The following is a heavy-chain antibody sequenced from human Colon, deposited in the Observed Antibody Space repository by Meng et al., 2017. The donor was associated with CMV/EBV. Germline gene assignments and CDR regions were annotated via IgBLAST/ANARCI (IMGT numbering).Heavy chain of an antibody. CDR2: ISWNSGSI. V-gene: IGHV3-9*01. D-gene: IGHD6-19*01. J-gene: IGHJ1*01. CDR3: AKDWQKAVAGYFQH. CDR1: GFIFDDYA. Sequence: GGSLRLSCAASGFIFDDYAMHWVRQAPGKGLEWVSGISWNSGSIGYADSVKGRFTISRDNAKNSLYLQMNSLRAEDTALYYCAKDWQKAVAGYFQHWGQGTLVTVSS.